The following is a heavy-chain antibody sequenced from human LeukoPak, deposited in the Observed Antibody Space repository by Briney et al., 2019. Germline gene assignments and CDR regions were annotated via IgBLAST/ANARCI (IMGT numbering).Heavy chain of an antibody. CDR2: ISGSVGST. Sequence: PGGSLRLSCAASGFTFSSYAMSWVREAPGKGLGCVSPISGSVGSTYYANSVKGRFSISSDNSKNTLYLQMNSLRAEDTAVYYCAKESDYSNGDNWFDPWGQGTLVTVSS. J-gene: IGHJ5*02. CDR3: AKESDYSNGDNWFDP. V-gene: IGHV3-23*01. CDR1: GFTFSSYA. D-gene: IGHD4-11*01.